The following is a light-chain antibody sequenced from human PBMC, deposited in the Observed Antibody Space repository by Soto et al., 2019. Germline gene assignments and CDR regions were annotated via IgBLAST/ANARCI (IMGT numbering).Light chain of an antibody. CDR2: EAS. Sequence: DIQMTQSPSSLSASVGDRVTIICRASQSIGNYLNWYQQKPGTAPDLLIYEASSLQSGVPPRFSGTGSVTDFTLTISSLQPEDFATYYCQQGYSTPYTFGQGTKLETK. CDR3: QQGYSTPYT. J-gene: IGKJ2*01. CDR1: QSIGNY. V-gene: IGKV1-39*01.